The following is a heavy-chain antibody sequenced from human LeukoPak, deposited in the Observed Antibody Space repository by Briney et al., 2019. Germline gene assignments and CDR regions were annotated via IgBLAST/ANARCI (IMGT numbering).Heavy chain of an antibody. J-gene: IGHJ6*02. CDR1: GFTFSSYA. Sequence: PGGSLRLSCAASGFTFSSYAMSWVRQAPGKGLEWVSAISGSGGSTYYADSVKGRFTISRDNSKNTLYLQMNSLRAEDTAVYYCAKDYSKSYYYYGMDVWGQGTTVTVSS. CDR2: ISGSGGST. V-gene: IGHV3-23*01. CDR3: AKDYSKSYYYYGMDV. D-gene: IGHD4-11*01.